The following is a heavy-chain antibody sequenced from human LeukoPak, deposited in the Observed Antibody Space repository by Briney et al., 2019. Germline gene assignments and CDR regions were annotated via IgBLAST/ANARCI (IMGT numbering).Heavy chain of an antibody. V-gene: IGHV4-59*01. CDR1: GGSISSYY. CDR3: ARAATPIAARYYYYYYYMDV. D-gene: IGHD6-6*01. J-gene: IGHJ6*03. CDR2: IYYSGST. Sequence: SETLSLTCTVSGGSISSYYWSWLRQPPGKGLEWIGYIYYSGSTNYNPSLKSRVTISVDTSKNQFSLKLSSVTAADTAVYYCARAATPIAARYYYYYYYMDVWGKGTTVTVSS.